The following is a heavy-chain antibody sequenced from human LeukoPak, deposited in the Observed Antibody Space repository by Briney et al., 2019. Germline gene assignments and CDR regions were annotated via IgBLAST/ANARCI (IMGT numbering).Heavy chain of an antibody. J-gene: IGHJ4*02. CDR3: ARGGPYSSSSLDY. CDR1: GFTFSNSW. CDR2: IKYDGSST. V-gene: IGHV3-74*01. Sequence: GGSLRLSCAASGFTFSNSWMYWVRQTPDKGLVWVSRIKYDGSSTVYADSVKGRFTIPRDNAKNTLDLQMNSLRAEDTAVYYCARGGPYSSSSLDYWGQGTLVTVSS. D-gene: IGHD6-6*01.